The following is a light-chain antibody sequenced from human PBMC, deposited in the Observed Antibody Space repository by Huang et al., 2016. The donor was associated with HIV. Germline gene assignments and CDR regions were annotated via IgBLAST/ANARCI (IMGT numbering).Light chain of an antibody. V-gene: IGKV1-12*01. J-gene: IGKJ5*01. CDR3: LQADISPRS. Sequence: DIQMTQSLSSVSASEGDTVTITCRASQDISIWLAWYQQKPREAPTLLVSGVPSRFSGSGSGTNFSLTISGLRPDDFATYYCLQADISPRSFGQGTRLDIQ. CDR1: QDISIW.